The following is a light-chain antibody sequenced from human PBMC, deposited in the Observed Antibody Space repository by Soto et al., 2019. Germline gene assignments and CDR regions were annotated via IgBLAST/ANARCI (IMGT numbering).Light chain of an antibody. CDR3: QSYDSSLTGYV. V-gene: IGLV1-40*01. CDR1: SSNIGTFFD. J-gene: IGLJ2*01. Sequence: QSVLSQPPSVSGAPGQRVTIPCTGSSSNIGTFFDVHWYQQLPGTAPKLLIYANTTRPSGVPDRFSGSTSGTSASLAITGLHAEDEADYYCQSYDSSLTGYVFGGGTKLTVL. CDR2: ANT.